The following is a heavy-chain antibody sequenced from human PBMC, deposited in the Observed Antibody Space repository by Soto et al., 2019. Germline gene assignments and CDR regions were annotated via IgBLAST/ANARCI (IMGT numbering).Heavy chain of an antibody. CDR2: VYYTGTS. CDR1: GDSIRSSY. Sequence: SETLSLTCTVSGDSIRSSYWSWVRQPPGKGLECIGYVYYTGTSNSNPSLKSRVTISADTSKNLFSLKVVSVTPADTAVYFCARDMSGGSSWYEFDSWGPGTLVTVSS. CDR3: ARDMSGGSSWYEFDS. V-gene: IGHV4-59*01. J-gene: IGHJ4*02. D-gene: IGHD6-13*01.